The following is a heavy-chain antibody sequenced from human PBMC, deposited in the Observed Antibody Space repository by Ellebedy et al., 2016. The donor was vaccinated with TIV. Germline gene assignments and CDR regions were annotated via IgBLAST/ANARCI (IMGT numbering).Heavy chain of an antibody. J-gene: IGHJ6*02. D-gene: IGHD1-1*01. CDR2: INSDGSGT. Sequence: GGSLRLXXVASGFTFNNYWMHWARQVPGKGLVWVARINSDGSGTSYADSVRGRFTISRDNAKNTLYLQMNTLGVEDSAVYYCAKNDRVVNYGVDVWGQGTRVNVSS. CDR1: GFTFNNYW. CDR3: AKNDRVVNYGVDV. V-gene: IGHV3-74*01.